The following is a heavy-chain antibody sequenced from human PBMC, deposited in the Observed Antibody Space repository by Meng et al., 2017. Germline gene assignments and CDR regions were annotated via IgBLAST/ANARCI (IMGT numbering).Heavy chain of an antibody. CDR3: AREMRGNMGRDY. CDR2: IYSGGST. D-gene: IGHD3-10*01. J-gene: IGHJ4*02. CDR1: GFTVSSNY. Sequence: GESLKISCAASGFTVSSNYMNWVRQAPGKGLEWVSVIYSGGSTYYADSVKGRFTISRDNSKNTLYLQMNSLRAEDTAVYYCAREMRGNMGRDYWGQGTLVTVSS. V-gene: IGHV3-53*01.